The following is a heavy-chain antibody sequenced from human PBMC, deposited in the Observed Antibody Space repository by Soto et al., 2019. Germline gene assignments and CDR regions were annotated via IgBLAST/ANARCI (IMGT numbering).Heavy chain of an antibody. D-gene: IGHD6-13*01. CDR2: IIPIFGTA. CDR3: ARYSSSWYSSYYYYGMDV. J-gene: IGHJ6*02. Sequence: QVQLVQSGAEVKKPGSSVKVSCKASGGTFSSYAISWVRQAPGQGLEWRGGIIPIFGTANYAQKFQGRVTITADESTSTAYMELSSLRSEDTAVYYCARYSSSWYSSYYYYGMDVWGQGTTVTVSS. CDR1: GGTFSSYA. V-gene: IGHV1-69*01.